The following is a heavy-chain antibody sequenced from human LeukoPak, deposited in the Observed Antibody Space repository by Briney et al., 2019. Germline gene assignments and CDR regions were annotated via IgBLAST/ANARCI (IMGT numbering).Heavy chain of an antibody. Sequence: SETLSLTCTVSGGSISSYYWSWIRQPPGKGLEGIGYIYTSGSTNYNPSLKSRVTISVDTSKNQFSLKLSSVTAADTAVYYCARRRVNYYGSGSYYDLWGQGTLVTVSS. CDR2: IYTSGST. V-gene: IGHV4-4*09. CDR1: GGSISSYY. J-gene: IGHJ4*02. D-gene: IGHD3-10*01. CDR3: ARRRVNYYGSGSYYDL.